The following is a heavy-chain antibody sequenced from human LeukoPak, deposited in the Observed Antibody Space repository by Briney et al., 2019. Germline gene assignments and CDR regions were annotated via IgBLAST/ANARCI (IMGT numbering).Heavy chain of an antibody. Sequence: NPGESLKISCKGSGYSFTSYWIGWVRQLPGKGLEWMGIIYPGDSDTRYSPSFQGQVTISADKSISTAYLQWSSLKASDTAMYYCARHGGERVRRLELELNPFDYWGQGTLATVSS. CDR1: GYSFTSYW. J-gene: IGHJ4*02. CDR2: IYPGDSDT. V-gene: IGHV5-51*01. CDR3: ARHGGERVRRLELELNPFDY. D-gene: IGHD1-7*01.